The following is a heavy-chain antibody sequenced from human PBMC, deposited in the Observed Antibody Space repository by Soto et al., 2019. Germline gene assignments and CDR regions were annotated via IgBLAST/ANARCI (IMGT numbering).Heavy chain of an antibody. CDR2: ISYDGSNK. Sequence: GGSLRLSCAASGFTFSSYAMHWVRQAPGKGLEWVAVISYDGSNKYYADSVKGRFTISRDNSKNTLYLQMNSLRAEDTAVYYCARSSSQWLEDYWGQGTLVTVSS. V-gene: IGHV3-30-3*01. CDR1: GFTFSSYA. J-gene: IGHJ4*02. D-gene: IGHD6-19*01. CDR3: ARSSSQWLEDY.